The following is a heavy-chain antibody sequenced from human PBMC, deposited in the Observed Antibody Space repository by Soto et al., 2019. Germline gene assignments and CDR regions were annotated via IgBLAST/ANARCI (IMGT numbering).Heavy chain of an antibody. Sequence: GGSLRLSCAASGFTFRSYAMSWARQAPGKGLEWVSSLLRSGSSTYYADSVKGRFTFSSDISANSLYLQMDSLRAEDTAVYYCAKDAVSGDGVWLLDSWGQGTVVTAPQ. V-gene: IGHV3-23*01. D-gene: IGHD4-17*01. CDR3: AKDAVSGDGVWLLDS. CDR2: LLRSGSST. CDR1: GFTFRSYA. J-gene: IGHJ5*02.